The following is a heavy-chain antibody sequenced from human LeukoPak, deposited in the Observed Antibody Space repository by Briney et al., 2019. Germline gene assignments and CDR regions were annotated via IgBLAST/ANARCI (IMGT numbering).Heavy chain of an antibody. CDR1: GFTFNDYA. CDR3: TVTIAAAGIGFDY. Sequence: PGGSLRLSCVASGFTFNDYAITSVRQAPGKGLEWVSGSSGSGGSTYYADSVKGRVTISRDNSKNTLYVQMNSLRAEDTAVYYCTVTIAAAGIGFDYWGQGTLVTVSS. CDR2: SSGSGGST. J-gene: IGHJ4*02. D-gene: IGHD6-13*01. V-gene: IGHV3-23*01.